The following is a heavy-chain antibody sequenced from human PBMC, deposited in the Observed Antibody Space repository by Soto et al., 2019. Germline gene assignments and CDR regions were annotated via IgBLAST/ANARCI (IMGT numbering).Heavy chain of an antibody. D-gene: IGHD3-22*01. CDR3: ARGIRYYYDSYELRYFDY. Sequence: QVQLVQSGAEVKKPGASVKVSCKASGYTFTGYYMHWVRQAPGQGLEWMGWINPNSGGTNYAQKIQGRVTMTRDTSISTAYMELSRLRSDDTAVYYCARGIRYYYDSYELRYFDYWGQGTLVTVSS. J-gene: IGHJ4*02. CDR1: GYTFTGYY. V-gene: IGHV1-2*02. CDR2: INPNSGGT.